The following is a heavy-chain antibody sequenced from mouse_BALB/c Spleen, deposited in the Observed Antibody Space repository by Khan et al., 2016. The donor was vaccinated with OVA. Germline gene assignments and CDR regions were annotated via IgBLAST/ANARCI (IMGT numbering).Heavy chain of an antibody. Sequence: QVQLQQSGAELAKPGASVKMSCKASGYTFINYWILWIKQRPGQGLEWIGYINPSTGYTEYNQNFKDKATLTADKSSSTAYMQLSSLTSEDSTVYDCAIRGLRGDFDYWGQGTTLTVSS. CDR1: GYTFINYW. J-gene: IGHJ2*01. CDR3: AIRGLRGDFDY. CDR2: INPSTGYT. V-gene: IGHV1-7*01. D-gene: IGHD1-1*01.